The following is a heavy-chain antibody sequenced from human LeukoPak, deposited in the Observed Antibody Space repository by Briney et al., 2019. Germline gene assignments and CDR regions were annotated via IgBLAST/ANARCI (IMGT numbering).Heavy chain of an antibody. Sequence: GGALEISCQGSGCGFTSYWIGWVRQVPGKGLEWMGSIYPGDSDTRYSPSFQGQVTISAHKSISPAYLQWSTLKASDTAMYYCARQISGQWLVHFDYWGQGTLVTVSS. CDR1: GCGFTSYW. CDR3: ARQISGQWLVHFDY. V-gene: IGHV5-51*01. J-gene: IGHJ4*02. D-gene: IGHD6-19*01. CDR2: IYPGDSDT.